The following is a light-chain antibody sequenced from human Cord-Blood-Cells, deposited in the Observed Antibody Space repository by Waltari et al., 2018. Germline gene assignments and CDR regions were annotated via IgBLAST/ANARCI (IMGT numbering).Light chain of an antibody. CDR1: SSNIGINY. CDR3: AAWDDSLSGWV. CDR2: RNN. Sequence: QSVLTQPPSASGTPGQRVTISCSGRSSNIGINYVYWYQQPPGTAPKLLIYRNNQRPSGVPDRFTGSKSGTSASLAISGLRSEDEADYYCAAWDDSLSGWVFGGGTKLTVL. J-gene: IGLJ3*02. V-gene: IGLV1-47*01.